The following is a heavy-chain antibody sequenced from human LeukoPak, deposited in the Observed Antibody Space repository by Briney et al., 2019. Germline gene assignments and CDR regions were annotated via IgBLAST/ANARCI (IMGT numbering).Heavy chain of an antibody. V-gene: IGHV4-59*01. D-gene: IGHD6-13*01. CDR1: GGSPSSYF. CDR2: IYYSGST. Sequence: PSETPSLTCTVSGGSPSSYFWSWIRQPPGKGLGLIAYIYYSGSTNYNPSLKSRVTISVDTSKNQFSLKLSSVTAADTAVYYCARQPSSWFTSFDSWGQGTLVTVSS. CDR3: ARQPSSWFTSFDS. J-gene: IGHJ4*02.